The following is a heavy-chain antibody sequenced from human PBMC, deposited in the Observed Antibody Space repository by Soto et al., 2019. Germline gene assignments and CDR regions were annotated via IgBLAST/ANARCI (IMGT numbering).Heavy chain of an antibody. Sequence: ASVKVSCKASGYTFTSYYMHWVRQAPGQGLEWMGRINTSGGSTSYAQKFQGRVTMTRDTSTSTVYMELRSLRAENTAVYYGARASDDSKPKNRNKFDPRGQRTLVNVSS. D-gene: IGHD4-4*01. CDR1: GYTFTSYY. J-gene: IGHJ5*02. CDR3: ARASDDSKPKNRNKFDP. V-gene: IGHV1-46*03. CDR2: INTSGGST.